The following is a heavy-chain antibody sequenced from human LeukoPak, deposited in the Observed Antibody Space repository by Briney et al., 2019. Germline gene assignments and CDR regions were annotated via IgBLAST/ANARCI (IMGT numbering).Heavy chain of an antibody. J-gene: IGHJ6*03. CDR2: ISTSSTTI. CDR3: ARVPSGYTLGYGYYYYYMDV. V-gene: IGHV3-48*04. D-gene: IGHD5-18*01. CDR1: GFTFSSYS. Sequence: GGSLRLSCAVSGFTFSSYSMTWVRQAPGKGLEWASYISTSSTTIYYADSVKGRFTISRDNAKNALYLQMNSLRAEDTAVYYCARVPSGYTLGYGYYYYYMDVWGKGTRSPSP.